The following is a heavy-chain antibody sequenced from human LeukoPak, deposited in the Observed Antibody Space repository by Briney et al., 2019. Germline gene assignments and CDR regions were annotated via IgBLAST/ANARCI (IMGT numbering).Heavy chain of an antibody. Sequence: PSETLSLTCTVSGGSISSGGYYWSWIRQHPGKGLEWIGYIYYSGSTYYNPSLKSRVTISVDTSKNQFSLKLSSVTAADTAVYYCARRDTAMVFFDYWGQGTLVTVSS. V-gene: IGHV4-31*03. CDR1: GGSISSGGYY. J-gene: IGHJ4*02. D-gene: IGHD5-18*01. CDR3: ARRDTAMVFFDY. CDR2: IYYSGST.